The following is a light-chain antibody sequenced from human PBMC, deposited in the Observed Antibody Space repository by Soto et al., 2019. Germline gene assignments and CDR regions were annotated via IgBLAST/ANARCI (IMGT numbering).Light chain of an antibody. CDR3: QPYNNWPLT. V-gene: IGKV3-15*01. Sequence: EIVPTPSPAALSVYPRERPNLYCMASQSVSILLAWYQQKPGQAPRLLIHGATTRATGVPTRFSGSRSGAEFTLTINSLQSEDFAVYYCQPYNNWPLTFAGGTKVDIK. CDR1: QSVSIL. CDR2: GAT. J-gene: IGKJ4*01.